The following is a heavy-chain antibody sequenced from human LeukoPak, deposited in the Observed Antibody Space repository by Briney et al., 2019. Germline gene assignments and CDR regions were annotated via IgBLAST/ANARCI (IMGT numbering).Heavy chain of an antibody. CDR3: ARDRDYDFWSGRDAFDI. Sequence: GGSLRLSCAASGFTLSIYWMSWVRQAPGKGLEWVANIKQDGSESHYVDSVKGRFTISRDNAKNSVSLQMNSLRAEDTAVYYCARDRDYDFWSGRDAFDIWGQGTMVTVSS. J-gene: IGHJ3*02. V-gene: IGHV3-7*01. CDR2: IKQDGSES. D-gene: IGHD3-3*01. CDR1: GFTLSIYW.